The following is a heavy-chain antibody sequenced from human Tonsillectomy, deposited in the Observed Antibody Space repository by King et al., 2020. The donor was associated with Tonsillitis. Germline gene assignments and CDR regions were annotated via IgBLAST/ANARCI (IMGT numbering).Heavy chain of an antibody. J-gene: IGHJ4*02. CDR2: ISWNSGSI. V-gene: IGHV3-9*02. Sequence: VQLVESGGGLVQPGRSLRLSCAASGFTSDDYAMHWVRQAPGKGLDWVSGISWNSGSIGYADSVKGRFTISRDNAKNSLYLQMNSLRAEDTALYYCAKGGYYGSGSYLHYFDYWGQGTLVTVSS. CDR1: GFTSDDYA. D-gene: IGHD3-10*01. CDR3: AKGGYYGSGSYLHYFDY.